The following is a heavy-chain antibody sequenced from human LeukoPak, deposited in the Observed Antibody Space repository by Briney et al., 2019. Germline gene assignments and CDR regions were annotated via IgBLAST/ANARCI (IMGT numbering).Heavy chain of an antibody. V-gene: IGHV4-34*01. CDR1: GGSFRGYY. D-gene: IGHD5-12*01. Sequence: PSETLSLTCAVYGGSFRGYYWSWIRQPPGKGLEWIGEINHSGSTNYNPSLKSRVTISVDTSKNQFALKLSSVTAADTAVYYCARGSGPPLGYSGYDYRGENSGGFDYWGQGTLVTVSS. J-gene: IGHJ4*01. CDR2: INHSGST. CDR3: ARGSGPPLGYSGYDYRGENSGGFDY.